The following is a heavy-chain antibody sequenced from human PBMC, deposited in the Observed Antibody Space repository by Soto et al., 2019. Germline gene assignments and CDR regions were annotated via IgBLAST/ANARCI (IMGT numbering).Heavy chain of an antibody. Sequence: VKVSCKASGYTFTGHYIHWVRQAPEQGPEWMGEIGPESGATRYAQRFQGRVTMTRDMSITTVYMELNNLSPDDTAVYYCGRGRSGQIVVFYWGQGTPVTVSS. CDR1: GYTFTGHY. J-gene: IGHJ4*02. D-gene: IGHD1-26*01. CDR2: IGPESGAT. CDR3: GRGRSGQIVVFY. V-gene: IGHV1-2*02.